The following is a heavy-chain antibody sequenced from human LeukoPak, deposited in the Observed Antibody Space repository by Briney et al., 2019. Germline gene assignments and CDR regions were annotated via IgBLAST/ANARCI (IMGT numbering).Heavy chain of an antibody. V-gene: IGHV3-30*09. D-gene: IGHD1-26*01. Sequence: PGGSLRLSCAASGFTFITYEMHWVRQAPGKGLEWVAVISYDEDNKYYAESVKGRFAISRDNSKDTLYLQMNSLRAGDTAVYYCARSPTRSLRVGEFDFWGQGTLVTVSS. CDR1: GFTFITYE. J-gene: IGHJ4*02. CDR2: ISYDEDNK. CDR3: ARSPTRSLRVGEFDF.